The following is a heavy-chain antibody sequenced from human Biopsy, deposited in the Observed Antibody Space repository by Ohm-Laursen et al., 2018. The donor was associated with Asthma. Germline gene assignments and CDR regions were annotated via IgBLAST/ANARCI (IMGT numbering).Heavy chain of an antibody. J-gene: IGHJ4*02. CDR1: GFTFSSYG. D-gene: IGHD6-19*01. V-gene: IGHV3-30*03. CDR2: ISYDGSNK. CDR3: ARESSVAGSSDFDY. Sequence: SLRLSCAASGFTFSSYGMHWVRQAPGKGLEWVAVISYDGSNKYYADSVKGRFTISRDNSKNTLYLQMNSLRAEDTAVYYCARESSVAGSSDFDYWGQGTLVTASS.